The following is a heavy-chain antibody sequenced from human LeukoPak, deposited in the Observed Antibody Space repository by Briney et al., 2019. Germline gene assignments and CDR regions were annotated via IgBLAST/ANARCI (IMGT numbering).Heavy chain of an antibody. V-gene: IGHV4-38-2*02. J-gene: IGHJ5*02. D-gene: IGHD2-2*01. CDR3: ARVGQLLSFFDP. CDR1: GYSISSGYY. Sequence: PSETLSLTCTVSGYSISSGYYWGWIRQPPGKGLEWIGSIYHSGSTYYNPSLKSRVTISVDTSKNQFSLKLSSVTAADTAVYYCARVGQLLSFFDPWGKGPRSPSPQ. CDR2: IYHSGST.